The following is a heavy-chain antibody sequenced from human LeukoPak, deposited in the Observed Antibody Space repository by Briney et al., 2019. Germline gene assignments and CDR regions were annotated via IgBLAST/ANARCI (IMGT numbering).Heavy chain of an antibody. D-gene: IGHD3-9*01. V-gene: IGHV1-69*13. Sequence: SVKVSCKASGGTFSSYAISWVRQAPGQGLEWMGGIIPIFGTASYAQKFQGRVTITADESTSTAYMELSSLRSEDTAVYYCARGFTIENWFDPWGQGTLVTVSS. CDR1: GGTFSSYA. CDR3: ARGFTIENWFDP. CDR2: IIPIFGTA. J-gene: IGHJ5*02.